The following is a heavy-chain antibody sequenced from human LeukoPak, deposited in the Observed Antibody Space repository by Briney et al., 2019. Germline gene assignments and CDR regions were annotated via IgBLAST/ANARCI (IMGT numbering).Heavy chain of an antibody. CDR1: GFIFSSYG. V-gene: IGHV3-23*01. CDR3: AKDDYKNYYYMDV. D-gene: IGHD4-11*01. CDR2: ITGRGENI. J-gene: IGHJ6*03. Sequence: GGSLRLSCTASGFIFSSYGMNWVRQAPGKGLEWVSGITGRGENIYYAGSVKGRFTISRDNSKNTLYLQMNSLRAEDTAVYYCAKDDYKNYYYMDVWGKGTTVTVSS.